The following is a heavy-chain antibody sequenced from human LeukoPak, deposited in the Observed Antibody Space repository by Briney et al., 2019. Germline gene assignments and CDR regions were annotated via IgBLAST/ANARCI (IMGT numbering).Heavy chain of an antibody. Sequence: GGSLRLSCGASVFTLSSYAELGPRGSRGEGGEGGSALSGSGGSTYYADCVRGRFTISRDNSKNTLYLKMNSLRAEDTAIYCCEKDVLRCGMEYFQHWGQGTLVPVSS. CDR2: LSGSGGST. J-gene: IGHJ1*01. D-gene: IGHD3-10*01. CDR1: VFTLSSYA. CDR3: EKDVLRCGMEYFQH. V-gene: IGHV3-23*01.